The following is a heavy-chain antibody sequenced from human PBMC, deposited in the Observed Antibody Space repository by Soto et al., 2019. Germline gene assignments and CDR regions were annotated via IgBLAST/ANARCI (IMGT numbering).Heavy chain of an antibody. CDR1: GFTFSSYA. CDR3: ARVDVDTAMEIYPYYYGMDV. J-gene: IGHJ6*02. Sequence: GWLRRACSASGFTFSSYAMHWVRQAPGKGLEWVAVISYDGSNKYYADSVKVRFTISRDNSKNTLYLQMNSLRAEDTAVYYCARVDVDTAMEIYPYYYGMDVWGQGTTVTVSS. D-gene: IGHD5-18*01. CDR2: ISYDGSNK. V-gene: IGHV3-30-3*01.